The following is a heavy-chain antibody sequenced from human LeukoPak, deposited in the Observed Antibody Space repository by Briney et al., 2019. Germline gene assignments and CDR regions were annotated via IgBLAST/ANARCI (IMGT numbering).Heavy chain of an antibody. CDR1: GFTFSSYA. Sequence: PGRSLRLSCAASGFTFSSYAMHWVRQAPGKGLDWVAVTSYDGGSTYYADSVKGRFTISRDNSKNTLYLQMNSLRAEDTAVYYCARDPESSEIKSYFDYWGQGTLVTVSS. J-gene: IGHJ4*02. CDR2: TSYDGGST. V-gene: IGHV3-30-3*01. D-gene: IGHD1-14*01. CDR3: ARDPESSEIKSYFDY.